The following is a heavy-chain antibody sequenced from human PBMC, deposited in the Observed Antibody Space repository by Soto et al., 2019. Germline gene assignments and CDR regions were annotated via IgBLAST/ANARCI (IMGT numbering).Heavy chain of an antibody. CDR3: ARGRYGDY. D-gene: IGHD1-1*01. CDR2: ISAHNGNT. J-gene: IGHJ4*02. V-gene: IGHV1-18*01. Sequence: QVHLVQSGAEVKKPGASVKVSCKGSGYIFTTYGITWVRQAPGQGLEWMGWISAHNGNTNYAQKLQGRVTVTRAISTSTAYMELRNLRSDDTAVYYCARGRYGDYWGQGALVTLSS. CDR1: GYIFTTYG.